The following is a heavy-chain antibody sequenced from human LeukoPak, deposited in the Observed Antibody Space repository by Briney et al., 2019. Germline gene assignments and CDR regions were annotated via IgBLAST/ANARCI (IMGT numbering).Heavy chain of an antibody. CDR1: GYSFTSYW. CDR3: ARHSRYSSSWYQNWFDP. J-gene: IGHJ5*02. D-gene: IGHD6-13*01. CDR2: IYPGDSDT. V-gene: IGHV5-51*01. Sequence: GESLKISCKASGYSFTSYWIGWVRQMPGEGLEWMGIIYPGDSDTRYSPSFQGQVTISADKSISTAYLQWSSLKASDTAMYYCARHSRYSSSWYQNWFDPWGQGTLVTVSS.